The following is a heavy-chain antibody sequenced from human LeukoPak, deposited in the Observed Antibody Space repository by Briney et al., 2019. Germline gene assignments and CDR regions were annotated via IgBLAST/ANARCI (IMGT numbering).Heavy chain of an antibody. J-gene: IGHJ4*02. CDR2: ISGSGGST. Sequence: PGGSLRLSCAASGFTFSSYAMSWVRQAPGKGLEWVSAISGSGGSTYYADSVKGRFTISRDNSKNTLYLQMNSLRAGDTAVYYCAKDRLYNWNFFDYWGQGTLVTVSS. D-gene: IGHD1-20*01. V-gene: IGHV3-23*01. CDR1: GFTFSSYA. CDR3: AKDRLYNWNFFDY.